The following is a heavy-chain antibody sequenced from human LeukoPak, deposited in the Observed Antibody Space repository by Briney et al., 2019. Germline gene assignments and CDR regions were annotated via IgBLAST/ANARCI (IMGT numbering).Heavy chain of an antibody. Sequence: SETLSLTCTVSGGSINNYYWSWIRQPAGKGLEWIGRIQTSGKTNYNPSLKSRVTMSVDTSKNQFSLKLSSVTAADTAVYYCARWNLVGGDGRDAFDIWGQGTMVTVSS. V-gene: IGHV4-4*07. CDR3: ARWNLVGGDGRDAFDI. D-gene: IGHD2-21*02. CDR2: IQTSGKT. CDR1: GGSINNYY. J-gene: IGHJ3*02.